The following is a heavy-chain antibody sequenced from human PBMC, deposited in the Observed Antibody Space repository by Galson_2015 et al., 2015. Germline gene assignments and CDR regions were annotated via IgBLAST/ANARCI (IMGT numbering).Heavy chain of an antibody. J-gene: IGHJ4*02. CDR3: AKRYCGFGTCYVDY. CDR1: GFTFSTYA. Sequence: SMRLSCAASGFTFSTYAMSWGRQDPAKGLVWVLADSGSGGSTYYTDSVNSRFTISRDNSKNKLFLQLNSLRAEDTAVYYCAKRYCGFGTCYVDYWGQGTLVTVSS. D-gene: IGHD2-21*01. V-gene: IGHV3-23*01. CDR2: DSGSGGST.